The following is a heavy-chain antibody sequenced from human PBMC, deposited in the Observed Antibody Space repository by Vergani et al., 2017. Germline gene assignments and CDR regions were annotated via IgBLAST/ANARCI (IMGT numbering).Heavy chain of an antibody. V-gene: IGHV4-61*02. CDR3: ASQPRQQLGRSNES. CDR2: IYTSGST. J-gene: IGHJ4*02. CDR1: GGSISSGSYY. D-gene: IGHD6-13*01. Sequence: QVQLQESGPGLVKPSQTLTLTCTVSGGSISSGSYYWSWIRQPAGKGLEWIGRIYTSGSTNYNPSLKSRVTISVDTSKNQFSLKLSSVTAADTAVYYCASQPRQQLGRSNESWGQGTLVTVSS.